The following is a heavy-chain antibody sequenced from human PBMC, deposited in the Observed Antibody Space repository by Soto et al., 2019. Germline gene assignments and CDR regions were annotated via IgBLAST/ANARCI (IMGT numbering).Heavy chain of an antibody. J-gene: IGHJ5*02. CDR2: IYSDGTT. Sequence: EVHLVESGGGLIQPGGSLTLSCAASGFAVSNTYMSWVRQAPGRGLEWVSFIYSDGTTCYADSVKGRFTISRDTSKNTLSLQMNSLRAEDTAVYYCAGDCSGGSCYPALGAWGQGTLVTVSS. CDR1: GFAVSNTY. V-gene: IGHV3-53*01. CDR3: AGDCSGGSCYPALGA. D-gene: IGHD2-15*01.